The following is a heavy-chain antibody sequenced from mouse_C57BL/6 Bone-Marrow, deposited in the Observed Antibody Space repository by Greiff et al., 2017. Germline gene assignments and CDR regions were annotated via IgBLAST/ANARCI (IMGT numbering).Heavy chain of an antibody. CDR3: ARGLITYYFDY. V-gene: IGHV1-64*01. J-gene: IGHJ2*01. CDR1: GYTFTSYW. CDR2: IHPNSGST. Sequence: QVQLKESGAELVKPGASVKLSCKASGYTFTSYWMHWVKQRPGQGLEWIGMIHPNSGSTNYNEKFKSKATLTVDKSSSTAYMQLSSLTSEDSAVYYCARGLITYYFDYWGQGTTLTVSS. D-gene: IGHD1-1*01.